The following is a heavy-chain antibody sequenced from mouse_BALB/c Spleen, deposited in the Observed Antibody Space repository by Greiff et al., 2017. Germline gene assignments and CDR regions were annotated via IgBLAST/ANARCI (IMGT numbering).Heavy chain of an antibody. J-gene: IGHJ3*01. D-gene: IGHD2-4*01. Sequence: EVKLMESGAELVKPGASVKLSCTASGFNIKDTYMHWVKQRPEQGLEWIGRIDPANGNTKYDPKFQGKATITADTSSNTAYLQLSSLTSEDTAVYYCARHDYDSWFAYWGQGTLVTVSA. V-gene: IGHV14-3*02. CDR1: GFNIKDTY. CDR2: IDPANGNT. CDR3: ARHDYDSWFAY.